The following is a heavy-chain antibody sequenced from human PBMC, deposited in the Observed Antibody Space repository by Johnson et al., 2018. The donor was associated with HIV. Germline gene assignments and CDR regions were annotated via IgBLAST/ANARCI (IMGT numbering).Heavy chain of an antibody. V-gene: IGHV3-30*18. CDR3: AKDFGIVVVKSAFDI. CDR2: ISYDGSNK. CDR1: GFTFSSYG. D-gene: IGHD3-22*01. J-gene: IGHJ3*02. Sequence: QVQLVESGGGVVQPGRSLRLSCAASGFTFSSYGMHWVRQAPGKGLEWVAVISYDGSNKYYADSVKGRFTISRDNSKNTLYLQMNSLRAEDTALYYCAKDFGIVVVKSAFDIWGQGTMVTVSS.